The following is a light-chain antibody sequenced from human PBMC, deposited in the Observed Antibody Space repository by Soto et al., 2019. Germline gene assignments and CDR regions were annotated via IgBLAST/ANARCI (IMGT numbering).Light chain of an antibody. J-gene: IGKJ5*01. CDR1: QSVNSN. CDR2: GIS. CDR3: QQYKSWPPIT. V-gene: IGKV3-15*01. Sequence: EMVMTQSPAILSVSPGESATLSCRASQSVNSNYLAWYQQHPGQPPRLLIYGISTRATGIPARFSGSGSGTEFSLTISSLQSEDFAVYYCQQYKSWPPITFGQGTRLEIK.